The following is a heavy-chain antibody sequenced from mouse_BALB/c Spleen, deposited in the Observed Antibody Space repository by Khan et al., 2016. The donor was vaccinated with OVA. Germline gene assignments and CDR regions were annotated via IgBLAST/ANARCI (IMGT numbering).Heavy chain of an antibody. CDR1: GYSITSGYF. V-gene: IGHV3-6*02. Sequence: EVQLQESGPGLVKPSQSLSLTCSVTGYSITSGYFWNWIRQFPGNKLERMGYIRYDGNSNYNPSLKNRISITRDTSKNQFFLKLNSVTPEDTATYYCARGGSSGPAWFAYWGQGTLVTVSA. J-gene: IGHJ3*01. CDR2: IRYDGNS. CDR3: ARGGSSGPAWFAY. D-gene: IGHD3-1*01.